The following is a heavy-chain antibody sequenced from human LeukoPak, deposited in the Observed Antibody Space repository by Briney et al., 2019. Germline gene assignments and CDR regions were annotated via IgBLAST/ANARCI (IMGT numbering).Heavy chain of an antibody. CDR1: GFTFSSYA. D-gene: IGHD5-18*01. V-gene: IGHV3-23*01. CDR2: ISGSGGST. Sequence: GGSLRLSCAASGFTFSSYAMSWVRQAPGKGLEWVSAISGSGGSTYYADSVKGRFTISRDNSKNTLYLQMNSLRAEDTAVYYCAKGSGYSYGLADPYYFDYWGQGTLVTVSS. CDR3: AKGSGYSYGLADPYYFDY. J-gene: IGHJ4*02.